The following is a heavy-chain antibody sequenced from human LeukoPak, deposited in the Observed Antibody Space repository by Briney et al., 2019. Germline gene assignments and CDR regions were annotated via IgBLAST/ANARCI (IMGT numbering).Heavy chain of an antibody. Sequence: GSLRLSCAASGFTFSSYGMNWIRQSPGKGLEWIGEIDHSGSTKCNPSLKGRVTISLDTSKNQFSLDLTSVTATDTGVYYCARGSQLGSYNWFDPWGQGTLVTVSS. CDR3: ARGSQLGSYNWFDP. V-gene: IGHV4-34*01. CDR2: IDHSGST. CDR1: GFTFSSYG. J-gene: IGHJ5*02. D-gene: IGHD1-1*01.